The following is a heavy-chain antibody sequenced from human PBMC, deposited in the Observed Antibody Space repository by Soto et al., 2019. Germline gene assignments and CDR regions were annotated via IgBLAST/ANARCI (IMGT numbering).Heavy chain of an antibody. Sequence: QVQLVESGGGVAQPGTSLKLSCAASGFTFDDFGFHWVRQAPGKGLEWVATLSYDGSHEYYADSVKGRFTISRDNSKITLYLQLNSLKTEDTAMYYCAKEMFPRTVLDRSSPWGDYWGQGTLVTVSS. CDR1: GFTFDDFG. V-gene: IGHV3-30*18. CDR3: AKEMFPRTVLDRSSPWGDY. J-gene: IGHJ4*02. CDR2: LSYDGSHE. D-gene: IGHD3-22*01.